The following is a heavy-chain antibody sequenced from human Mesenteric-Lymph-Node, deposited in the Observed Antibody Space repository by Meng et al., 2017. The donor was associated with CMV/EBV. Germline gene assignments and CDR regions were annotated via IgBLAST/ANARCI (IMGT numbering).Heavy chain of an antibody. D-gene: IGHD2-2*01. Sequence: AINSGSDYWSWIRQDPGKGLEWIGHINYRGNTDYTPYVKSLLSRSIDTSKSQFSLMLSSVTAADTAVYYCSRERRYQLLANTDYFDYWGQGTLVTVSS. CDR3: SRERRYQLLANTDYFDY. CDR1: AINSGSDY. V-gene: IGHV4-31*01. CDR2: INYRGNT. J-gene: IGHJ4*02.